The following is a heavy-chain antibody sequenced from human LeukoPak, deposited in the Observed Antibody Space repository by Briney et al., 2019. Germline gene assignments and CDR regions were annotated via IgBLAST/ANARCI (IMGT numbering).Heavy chain of an antibody. V-gene: IGHV4-4*07. D-gene: IGHD5-18*01. J-gene: IGHJ4*02. CDR1: GGSISNYY. CDR3: ARNIAMPTGVDY. Sequence: SETLSLTCTVSGGSISNYYWSWIREPAGKGLEWIGRIYTSGSTNYNPSLKSRVTMSVDTSKNQFSLKLSSVTAADTAVYYCARNIAMPTGVDYWGQGTLVTVSS. CDR2: IYTSGST.